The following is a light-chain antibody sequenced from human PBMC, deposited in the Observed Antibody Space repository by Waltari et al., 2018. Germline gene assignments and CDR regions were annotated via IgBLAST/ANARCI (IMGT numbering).Light chain of an antibody. CDR3: LQDSSYPRT. V-gene: IGKV1-6*01. CDR1: QDIGND. J-gene: IGKJ1*01. CDR2: GTS. Sequence: AFHMTPSPSSLSASVGDRVTITCRASQDIGNDLGWYQQKPGKAPKLLIYGTSSLESGVPSRFSGSRSGTDFTLTISSLQPEDFATYYCLQDSSYPRTFGQGTKVEIK.